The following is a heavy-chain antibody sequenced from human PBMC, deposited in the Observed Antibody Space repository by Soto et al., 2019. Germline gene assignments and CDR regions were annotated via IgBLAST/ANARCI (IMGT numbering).Heavy chain of an antibody. CDR1: GYTFTSYG. Sequence: ASVKVSCKASGYTFTSYGISWVRQAPGQGLEWMGWISAYNGNTNYAQKLQGRVTMTTDTSTSTAYMELRSLRSDDTAVYYCARRRGVLLWFGESTDYFDYWGQGTLVTVSS. CDR3: ARRRGVLLWFGESTDYFDY. V-gene: IGHV1-18*01. D-gene: IGHD3-10*01. J-gene: IGHJ4*02. CDR2: ISAYNGNT.